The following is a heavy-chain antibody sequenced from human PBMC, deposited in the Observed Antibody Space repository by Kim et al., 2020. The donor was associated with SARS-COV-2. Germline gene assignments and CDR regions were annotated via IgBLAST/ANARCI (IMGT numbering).Heavy chain of an antibody. D-gene: IGHD6-13*01. CDR3: AKGMAPIAAGGTGWFDP. J-gene: IGHJ5*02. CDR1: GFTFSTYA. Sequence: GGSLRLSCAASGFTFSTYAMSWVRQAPGKGLEWVSGISAGGGSTYYADSVKGRFTISRDNSKNTLYLQMNSLRAEDTAVYYCAKGMAPIAAGGTGWFDPWGQGTLVTVSS. CDR2: ISAGGGST. V-gene: IGHV3-23*01.